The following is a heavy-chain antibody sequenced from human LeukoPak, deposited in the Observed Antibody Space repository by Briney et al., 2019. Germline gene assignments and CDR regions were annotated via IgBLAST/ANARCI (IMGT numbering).Heavy chain of an antibody. J-gene: IGHJ6*03. CDR3: ARASYYYYYYMDV. V-gene: IGHV3-23*01. Sequence: PGGSLRLSCAASGFTFSSYAMNWVRQAPGKGLEWVSGISGSGSTYYADSVKGRFTVARDNSKNTLYLQMNSLRAEDTAVYYCARASYYYYYYMDVWGKGTTVTVSS. CDR1: GFTFSSYA. CDR2: ISGSGST.